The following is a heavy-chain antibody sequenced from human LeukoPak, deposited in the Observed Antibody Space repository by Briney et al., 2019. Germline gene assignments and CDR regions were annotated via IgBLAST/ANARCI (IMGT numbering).Heavy chain of an antibody. J-gene: IGHJ4*02. Sequence: ASVKVSCKASGYTFTGYYMHWVRQAPGQGLEWMGWINPNSGGTNYAQKFQDRVTMTRDTSISTAYMELSRLRSDDTAVYYCAREVDCGGDCYSGNDYWGQGTLVTVSS. V-gene: IGHV1-2*02. D-gene: IGHD2-21*02. CDR3: AREVDCGGDCYSGNDY. CDR2: INPNSGGT. CDR1: GYTFTGYY.